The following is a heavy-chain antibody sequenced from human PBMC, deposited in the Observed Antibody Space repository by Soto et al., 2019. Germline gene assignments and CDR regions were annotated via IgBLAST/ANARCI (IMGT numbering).Heavy chain of an antibody. V-gene: IGHV1-46*01. CDR3: ARGLTSGDY. J-gene: IGHJ4*02. CDR1: GYTFTSFY. CDR2: INPNGGST. Sequence: QVQLVQSGAEVKNPGASVKVSCKASGYTFTSFYIHWVRQAPGQGLEWMSIINPNGGSTNYAQNRQGRVTLTRDTSTNTVYRELSGLRSEDTAVYYCARGLTSGDYWGQGTLVTVSS.